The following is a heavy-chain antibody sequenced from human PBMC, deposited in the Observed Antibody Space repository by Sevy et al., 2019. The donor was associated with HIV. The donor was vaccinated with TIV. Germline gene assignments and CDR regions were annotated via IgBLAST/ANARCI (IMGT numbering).Heavy chain of an antibody. V-gene: IGHV1-2*02. CDR3: ARPSCSGGSCYSDAFDI. CDR1: GYTFTGYY. Sequence: ASVKVSCKASGYTFTGYYMHWVRQAPGQGLEWMGWINPNSGDTNYAQKFQGRVTMTRDTSISTAYMELSRLRSDDTAVYYCARPSCSGGSCYSDAFDIWGQGTMVTVSS. CDR2: INPNSGDT. D-gene: IGHD2-15*01. J-gene: IGHJ3*02.